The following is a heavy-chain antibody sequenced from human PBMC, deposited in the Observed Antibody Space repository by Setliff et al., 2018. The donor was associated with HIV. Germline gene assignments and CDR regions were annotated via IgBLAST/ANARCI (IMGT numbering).Heavy chain of an antibody. CDR3: ARDIIARTYWYFDL. Sequence: SETLSLTCTVPGGSISSSSYYWGWIRQPPGKGLEWIGSIYYSGSTYYNPSLKSRVTISVDTSKNHFSLKLTSVTAADTAVYYCARDIIARTYWYFDLWGRGTLVTVSS. V-gene: IGHV4-39*02. CDR2: IYYSGST. CDR1: GGSISSSSYY. J-gene: IGHJ2*01. D-gene: IGHD1-1*01.